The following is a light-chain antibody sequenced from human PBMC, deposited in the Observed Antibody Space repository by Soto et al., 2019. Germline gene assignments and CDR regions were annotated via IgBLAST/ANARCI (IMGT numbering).Light chain of an antibody. J-gene: IGLJ2*01. CDR2: GNS. Sequence: QSVLTQPPSVSGAPGQRVTISCTGSSSNIGAGYDVHWYQQLPGTAPKLLIYGNSNRPSGVPDRFSGSKSGTSASLASTGLQAEDEADYYCQSYDSSLSGVVFVGGTKVTVL. CDR3: QSYDSSLSGVV. V-gene: IGLV1-40*01. CDR1: SSNIGAGYD.